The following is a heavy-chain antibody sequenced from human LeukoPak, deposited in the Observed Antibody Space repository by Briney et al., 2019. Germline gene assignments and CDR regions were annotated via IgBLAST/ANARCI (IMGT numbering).Heavy chain of an antibody. CDR3: ARVDSGSACAS. J-gene: IGHJ1*01. D-gene: IGHD6-19*01. CDR1: GFTLSSYS. V-gene: IGHV3-64*01. CDR2: ISKNGRNT. Sequence: GSLRLSCAASGFTLSSYSMHWVRQAPGKGLEFVSAISKNGRNTYYGNSMKGRFTISRDISKNTLYLQMGSLRPEDMAVYYCARVDSGSACASWGQGILVTVSS.